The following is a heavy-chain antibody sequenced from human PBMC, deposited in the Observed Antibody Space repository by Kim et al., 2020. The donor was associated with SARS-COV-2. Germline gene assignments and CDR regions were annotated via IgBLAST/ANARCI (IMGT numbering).Heavy chain of an antibody. D-gene: IGHD5-18*01. J-gene: IGHJ6*02. Sequence: GESLKISCKGSGYSFTSYWIGWVRQMPGKGLEWMGIIYPGDSDTRYSPSFQGQVTISADKSISTAYLQWSSLKASDTAMYYCATYRGYSYGYYYYGMDVWGQGTTVTVSS. CDR2: IYPGDSDT. CDR1: GYSFTSYW. CDR3: ATYRGYSYGYYYYGMDV. V-gene: IGHV5-51*01.